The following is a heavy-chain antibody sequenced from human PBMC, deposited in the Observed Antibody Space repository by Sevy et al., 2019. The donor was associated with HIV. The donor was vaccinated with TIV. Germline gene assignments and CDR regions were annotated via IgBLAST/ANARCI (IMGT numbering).Heavy chain of an antibody. CDR3: TRERLELGKGYYYYGMDV. D-gene: IGHD1-7*01. Sequence: GGSLRLSCAASGFTFSDYYMSWIRQAPGKGLEWVSYISSSGSTIYYADSVKGRFTISRDNAKNSLYLQMNSLRAEDTAVYYWTRERLELGKGYYYYGMDVWGQGTTVTVSS. J-gene: IGHJ6*02. CDR2: ISSSGSTI. CDR1: GFTFSDYY. V-gene: IGHV3-11*01.